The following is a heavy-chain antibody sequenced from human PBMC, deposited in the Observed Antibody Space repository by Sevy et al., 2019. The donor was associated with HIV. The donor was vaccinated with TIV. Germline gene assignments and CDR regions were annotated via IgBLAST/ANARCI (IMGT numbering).Heavy chain of an antibody. J-gene: IGHJ4*02. CDR3: ARKEYYYDSSGYHTSFDY. Sequence: GESLKISCKGSGYSFTSYWIGWVRQMPGKGLEWMGIIYPGDSDTRYSPSFQGQVTISADKSISTAYLQWSSLKASDTAMYYCARKEYYYDSSGYHTSFDYWGQGTLVTVSS. CDR2: IYPGDSDT. V-gene: IGHV5-51*01. CDR1: GYSFTSYW. D-gene: IGHD3-22*01.